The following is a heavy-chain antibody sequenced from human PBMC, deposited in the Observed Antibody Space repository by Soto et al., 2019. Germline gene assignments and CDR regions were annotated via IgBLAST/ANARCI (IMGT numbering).Heavy chain of an antibody. J-gene: IGHJ3*02. CDR3: ARGVYYDSSGHNGAYAFDI. V-gene: IGHV4-34*01. CDR2: INHSGST. Sequence: SETLSLTCAVYGGSFSGYYWSWIRQPPGKGLKWIGEINHSGSTNYNLSLKSRVTISVDTSKNQFSLKLSSVVSAVTAVYFCARGVYYDSSGHNGAYAFDIWGQGTMVTVSS. CDR1: GGSFSGYY. D-gene: IGHD3-22*01.